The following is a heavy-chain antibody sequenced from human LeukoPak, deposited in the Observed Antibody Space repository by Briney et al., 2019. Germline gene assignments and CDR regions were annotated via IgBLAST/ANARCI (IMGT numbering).Heavy chain of an antibody. CDR3: ARYISSGLDY. D-gene: IGHD6-6*01. Sequence: SETLSLTCTVSGGSISSYYWSWIRQPPGKGLEWIGYTYYTGSTNYNPSLKSRVTISVDTSKNQFSLKLSYVNAADTAVYYCARYISSGLDYWGQGTLVTVSS. CDR2: TYYTGST. CDR1: GGSISSYY. J-gene: IGHJ4*02. V-gene: IGHV4-59*08.